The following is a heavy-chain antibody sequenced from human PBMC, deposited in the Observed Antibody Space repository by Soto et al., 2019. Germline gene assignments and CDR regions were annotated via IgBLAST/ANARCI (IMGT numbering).Heavy chain of an antibody. Sequence: GGSLRLSCATSGFILSDCAMNWVRQAPGKGLEWVSYISSSSSVIDYADSVKGRFTVSRDNARNSLYLQMNSLRAEDTAVYYCARGIQPHDYGDPNALGYYYYYGMDVWGQGTTVTVSS. V-gene: IGHV3-48*01. D-gene: IGHD4-17*01. CDR1: GFILSDCA. J-gene: IGHJ6*02. CDR2: ISSSSSVI. CDR3: ARGIQPHDYGDPNALGYYYYYGMDV.